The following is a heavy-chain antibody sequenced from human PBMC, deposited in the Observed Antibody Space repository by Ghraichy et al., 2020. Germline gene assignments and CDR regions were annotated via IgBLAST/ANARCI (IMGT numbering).Heavy chain of an antibody. CDR2: IKSKTDGGTT. Sequence: GGSLRLSCAASGFTFSNAWMSWVRQAPGKGLEWVGRIKSKTDGGTTDYAAPVKGRFTISRDDSKNTLYLQMNSLKTEDTAVYYCTTDPPNYYDSSGYYPGYYYMDVWGKGTTVTVSS. CDR3: TTDPPNYYDSSGYYPGYYYMDV. D-gene: IGHD3-22*01. J-gene: IGHJ6*03. V-gene: IGHV3-15*01. CDR1: GFTFSNAW.